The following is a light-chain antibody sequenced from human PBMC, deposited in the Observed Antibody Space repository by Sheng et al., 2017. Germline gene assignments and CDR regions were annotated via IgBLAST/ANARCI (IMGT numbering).Light chain of an antibody. CDR3: AGWDAGLSGYV. V-gene: IGLV1-47*02. CDR1: NSNIGNDN. CDR2: NDN. Sequence: QLVLTQPPSASGTPGQRVTISCSGSNSNIGNDNVYWYQQLPGTAPKLLIYNDNQRPSGVPDRFSGSKSGTSASLAISGLRSEDEADYYCAGWDAGLSGYVFGAGTKVTVL. J-gene: IGLJ1*01.